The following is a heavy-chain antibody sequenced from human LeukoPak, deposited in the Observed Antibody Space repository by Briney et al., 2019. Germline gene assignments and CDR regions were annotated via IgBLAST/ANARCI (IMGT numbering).Heavy chain of an antibody. CDR3: AREILGGFNPGAY. D-gene: IGHD1-14*01. CDR1: LDSTTSNF. Sequence: SETLSLTCTVSLDSTTSNFWSWARQPPGKGLEWIGEIRRSGSPNYNPSLQSRVTISIDRSRNQIVLELSSVTAADTAVYYCAREILGGFNPGAYWGQGTLVTVSS. V-gene: IGHV4-4*02. CDR2: IRRSGSP. J-gene: IGHJ4*02.